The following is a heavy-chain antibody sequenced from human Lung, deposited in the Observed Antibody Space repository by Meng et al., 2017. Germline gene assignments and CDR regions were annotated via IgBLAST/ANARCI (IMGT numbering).Heavy chain of an antibody. J-gene: IGHJ4*02. Sequence: VQLQQWGEGLLKPSETLSRTCVVSGGSFSDYYWSWIRQPPGKGLEWIGEINHSGSTNYNPSLESRATISVDTSQNNLSLKLSSVTAADSAVYYCARGPTTMAHDFDYWGQGTLVTVSS. D-gene: IGHD4-11*01. V-gene: IGHV4-34*01. CDR1: GGSFSDYY. CDR2: INHSGST. CDR3: ARGPTTMAHDFDY.